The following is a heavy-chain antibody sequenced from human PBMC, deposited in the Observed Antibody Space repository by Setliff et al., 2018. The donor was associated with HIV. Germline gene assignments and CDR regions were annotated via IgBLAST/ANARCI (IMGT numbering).Heavy chain of an antibody. V-gene: IGHV1-69*05. CDR1: GGTFSSYA. CDR3: AKTYSGYDMTRYYYMDV. J-gene: IGHJ6*03. CDR2: IIPIFGTA. D-gene: IGHD5-12*01. Sequence: RASVKVSCKASGGTFSSYAISWVRQAPGQGLEWMGGIIPIFGTANYAQKFQGRVTITTDESTSTAYMELSSLRSEDTAVYYCAKTYSGYDMTRYYYMDVWGKGTTVTVSS.